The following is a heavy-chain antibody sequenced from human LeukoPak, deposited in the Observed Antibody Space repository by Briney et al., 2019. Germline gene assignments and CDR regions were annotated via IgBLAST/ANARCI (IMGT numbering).Heavy chain of an antibody. V-gene: IGHV1-3*01. J-gene: IGHJ3*02. CDR2: INAGNGNT. CDR3: ARDFTMIVVGPDAFDI. D-gene: IGHD3-22*01. Sequence: ASVKVSCKASGYTFTSYAMHWVRQAPGQRLEWMGWINAGNGNTKYSQEFQGRVTITRDTSASTAYMELRSLRSDDTDVYYCARDFTMIVVGPDAFDIWGQGTMVTVSS. CDR1: GYTFTSYA.